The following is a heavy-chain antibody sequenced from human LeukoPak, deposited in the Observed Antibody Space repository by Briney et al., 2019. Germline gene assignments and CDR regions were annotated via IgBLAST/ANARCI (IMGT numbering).Heavy chain of an antibody. Sequence: GESLKISCKGSGYSFTNSWSGWVRQMPGKGLEWMGIIYPGDSDTGYSPSFQGQVTISADKSISTAYLQWSSLKASDTAMFYCARSERGIFDYWGQGTLVTVSS. CDR3: ARSERGIFDY. D-gene: IGHD7-27*01. J-gene: IGHJ4*02. CDR2: IYPGDSDT. CDR1: GYSFTNSW. V-gene: IGHV5-51*01.